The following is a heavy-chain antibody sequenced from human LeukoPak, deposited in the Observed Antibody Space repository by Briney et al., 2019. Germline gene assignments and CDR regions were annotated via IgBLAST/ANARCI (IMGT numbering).Heavy chain of an antibody. CDR1: GFTFSSYG. Sequence: PGGSLRLSCAASGFTFSSYGMHWVRQAPGKGLEWVANIKQDASEKYYVDSVKGRFTISRDNAKNSLYLQMNSLRAEDTAAYYCARLGSATATGERLPFDYWGQGTLVTVSS. D-gene: IGHD2-15*01. CDR2: IKQDASEK. CDR3: ARLGSATATGERLPFDY. J-gene: IGHJ4*02. V-gene: IGHV3-7*01.